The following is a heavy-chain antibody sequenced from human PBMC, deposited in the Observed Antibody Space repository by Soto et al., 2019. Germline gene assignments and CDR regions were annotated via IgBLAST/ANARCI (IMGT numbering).Heavy chain of an antibody. CDR1: GFTFSTCS. CDR2: ISSSSSTI. J-gene: IGHJ4*02. D-gene: IGHD2-2*01. V-gene: IGHV3-48*01. Sequence: GGSLRLSCVAPGFTFSTCSMNWVRQAPGKGLEWVSYISSSSSTIYYADSVKGRFTISRDNAKNSLYLQMNSLRAEDTAVYYCARDKYQLPYWGQGTLVTVS. CDR3: ARDKYQLPY.